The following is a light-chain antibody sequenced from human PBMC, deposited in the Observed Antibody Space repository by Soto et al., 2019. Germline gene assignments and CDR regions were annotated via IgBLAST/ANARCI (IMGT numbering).Light chain of an antibody. Sequence: QSALTQPASVSGSPGQSITISCTGTSSDVGGYNYVSWYQQHPGKGPKLMIYEVTNRPSGVSFRFSGPKSGNTASLTISGLQAEDEADYYCSSYTAINTVTFGGGTKVTVL. CDR2: EVT. V-gene: IGLV2-14*01. J-gene: IGLJ2*01. CDR1: SSDVGGYNY. CDR3: SSYTAINTVT.